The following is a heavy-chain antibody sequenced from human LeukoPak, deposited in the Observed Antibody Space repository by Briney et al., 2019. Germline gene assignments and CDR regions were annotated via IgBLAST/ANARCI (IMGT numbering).Heavy chain of an antibody. V-gene: IGHV3-23*01. CDR1: GFTFSSYA. D-gene: IGHD3-22*01. CDR2: ISGSGGST. J-gene: IGHJ5*02. Sequence: GGSLRLSCAASGFTFSSYAMSWVRQAPGKGLEWVSAISGSGGSTYYADSVKGRFTISRDNSKNTLYLQMNSLRAEDTAVYYCAKGVTYYYDSSGYYGVNRFDPWGQGTLVTVSS. CDR3: AKGVTYYYDSSGYYGVNRFDP.